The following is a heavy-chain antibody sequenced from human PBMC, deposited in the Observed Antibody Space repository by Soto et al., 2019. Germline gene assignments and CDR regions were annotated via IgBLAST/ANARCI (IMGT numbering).Heavy chain of an antibody. Sequence: VGSLRLSCAASGFTFSRYWMHWVRQAPGKGLVWVSRVNSDGSSTTYADSVKGRFTLSRDNAKNTLFLQMNSLRAEDTAVYYCARDFRATGYYYYGLDVWGQGTTVTVSS. CDR1: GFTFSRYW. CDR3: ARDFRATGYYYYGLDV. CDR2: VNSDGSST. J-gene: IGHJ6*02. V-gene: IGHV3-74*03.